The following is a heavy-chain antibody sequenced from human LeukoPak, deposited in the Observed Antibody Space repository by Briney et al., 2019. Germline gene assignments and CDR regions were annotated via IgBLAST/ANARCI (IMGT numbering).Heavy chain of an antibody. CDR3: ARAHTSSWMHYFYHNGMDV. CDR1: GFTFSTYV. J-gene: IGHJ6*02. V-gene: IGHV3-64D*06. D-gene: IGHD6-13*01. Sequence: GGSLRLSCSVSGFTFSTYVMHWVRQAPGKGLGYVSAISSNGDNTYYADSVKGRFTISRDNSKNTLNLQMNSLRIEDTGVYYCARAHTSSWMHYFYHNGMDVWGQGTRVIVSS. CDR2: ISSNGDNT.